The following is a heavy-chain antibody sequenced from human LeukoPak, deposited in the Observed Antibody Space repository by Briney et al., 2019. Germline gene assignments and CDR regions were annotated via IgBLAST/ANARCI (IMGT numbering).Heavy chain of an antibody. Sequence: PGGSLRLSCAASGFTFSSYAMSWVRQPPGKGPEWVSAISGSGGSTYYADSVKGRFTISRDNSKNTVYLQMNSLRAEDTAVYYCAKVPVFSVTISEVVTDDAFDIWGQGTIVTVSS. CDR3: AKVPVFSVTISEVVTDDAFDI. CDR1: GFTFSSYA. J-gene: IGHJ3*02. V-gene: IGHV3-23*01. D-gene: IGHD3-3*01. CDR2: ISGSGGST.